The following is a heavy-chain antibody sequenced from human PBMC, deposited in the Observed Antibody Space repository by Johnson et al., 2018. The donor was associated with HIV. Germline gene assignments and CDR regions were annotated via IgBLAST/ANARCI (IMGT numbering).Heavy chain of an antibody. CDR1: GFTFSTYA. J-gene: IGHJ3*02. CDR3: ARVGSSWGRDAFDI. Sequence: MQLVESGGGVVQPGGSLRLSCAASGFTFSTYAMHWVRQAPGKGLVWVSRINGDGSRTSYADSVKGRFTISRDNAKNTLYLQMNSLRAEDTAVYYCARVGSSWGRDAFDIWGQGTMVTVSS. V-gene: IGHV3-74*02. CDR2: INGDGSRT. D-gene: IGHD6-13*01.